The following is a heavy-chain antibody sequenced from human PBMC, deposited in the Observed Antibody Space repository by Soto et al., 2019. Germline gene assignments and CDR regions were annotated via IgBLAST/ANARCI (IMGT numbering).Heavy chain of an antibody. J-gene: IGHJ6*04. CDR3: ATVTDV. CDR1: GFTFSSYD. V-gene: IGHV3-21*01. Sequence: GGSLRLSCAASGFTFSSYDLNWVRQAPGKGLEWVSSITSSSNYIYYADSVKGRFTVSRDNAKNSLYLQMNSLRAEDTAVYYCATVTDVWGKGTTVTVSS. CDR2: ITSSSNYI.